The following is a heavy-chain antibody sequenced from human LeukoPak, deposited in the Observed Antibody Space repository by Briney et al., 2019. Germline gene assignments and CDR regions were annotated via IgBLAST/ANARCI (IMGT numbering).Heavy chain of an antibody. J-gene: IGHJ4*02. CDR1: GASLTIYY. CDR3: ATGDHSFDN. V-gene: IGHV4-4*07. CDR2: YASGTT. D-gene: IGHD7-27*01. Sequence: SETLSLTCSVSGASLTIYYWKWMRQPAGKGLEWIGRYASGTTTHNPSLKSQFSMSIDTSKNQISLKLTSVTAADTAVYYCATGDHSFDNWGQGTLVTVTP.